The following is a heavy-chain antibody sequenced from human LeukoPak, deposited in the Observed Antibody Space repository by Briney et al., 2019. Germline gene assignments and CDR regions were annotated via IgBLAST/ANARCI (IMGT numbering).Heavy chain of an antibody. CDR2: IYYSGST. D-gene: IGHD2-15*01. CDR1: GGSISSYY. Sequence: SETLSLTCTVSGGSISSYYWSWIRQPPGKGLEWIGYIYYSGSTNYNPSLKSRVTISVDTSKNQFSLKLSSVTAADTAVYYCARESYCSGGSCYEEGTFDIWGQGTMVTVSS. V-gene: IGHV4-59*01. CDR3: ARESYCSGGSCYEEGTFDI. J-gene: IGHJ3*02.